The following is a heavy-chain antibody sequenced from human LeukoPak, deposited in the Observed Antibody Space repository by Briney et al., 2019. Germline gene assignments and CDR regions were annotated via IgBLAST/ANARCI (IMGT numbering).Heavy chain of an antibody. Sequence: LGGSLRLSCAASPGITFSDYWMNWVRQAPGKGLEWVAIIRQDGREKLYLDSVKGRFTISRDNAKSSVYLQINSLRAEDTAVYYCVGGIGWQPDYWGQGTLVTVSS. V-gene: IGHV3-7*03. CDR3: VGGIGWQPDY. D-gene: IGHD6-19*01. CDR2: IRQDGREK. CDR1: PGITFSDYW. J-gene: IGHJ4*02.